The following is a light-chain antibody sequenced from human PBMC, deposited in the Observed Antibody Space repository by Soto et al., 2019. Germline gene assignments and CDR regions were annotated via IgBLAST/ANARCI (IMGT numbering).Light chain of an antibody. Sequence: QAVVTQPPSASGTPGQRVTISCSRSSSNIGSKTVNWYQQLPGTAPKLLIHSNNQRPSGVPDRFSGSKSGTSASLAISGLQSEDEADYYCAAWDDSLNGAVFGGGTQLTVL. J-gene: IGLJ7*01. CDR1: SSNIGSKT. CDR3: AAWDDSLNGAV. CDR2: SNN. V-gene: IGLV1-44*01.